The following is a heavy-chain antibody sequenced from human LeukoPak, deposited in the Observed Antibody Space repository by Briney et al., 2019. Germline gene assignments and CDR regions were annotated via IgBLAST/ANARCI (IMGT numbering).Heavy chain of an antibody. J-gene: IGHJ4*02. D-gene: IGHD3-3*01. Sequence: PGGSLRLSCAASGFTFSSYWMSWVRRAPGKGLEWVANIKQDGSEKYYVDSVKGRFTISRDNAKNSLYLQMNSLRAEDTAVYYCARVWDYDFWSGYSDYWGQGTLVTVSS. CDR3: ARVWDYDFWSGYSDY. CDR1: GFTFSSYW. V-gene: IGHV3-7*01. CDR2: IKQDGSEK.